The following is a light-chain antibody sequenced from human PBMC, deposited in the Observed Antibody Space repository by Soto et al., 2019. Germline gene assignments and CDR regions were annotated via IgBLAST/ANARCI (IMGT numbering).Light chain of an antibody. Sequence: QSALTQPRSVSGSPGQSVTISCTGTSSDVGGYNYVSWYQQHPGKAPKLMIYDVTNRPSGISDRFSGSKSGNTASLTISGLQAEDESDYYCSSFATSGTTVIFGGGTKLTVL. V-gene: IGLV2-11*01. CDR1: SSDVGGYNY. J-gene: IGLJ2*01. CDR3: SSFATSGTTVI. CDR2: DVT.